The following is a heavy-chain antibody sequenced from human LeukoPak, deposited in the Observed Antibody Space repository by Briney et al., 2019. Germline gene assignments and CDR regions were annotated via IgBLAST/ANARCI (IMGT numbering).Heavy chain of an antibody. Sequence: PSETLSLTCTVSGGSITSYYWSWIRQSAGKGLEWIGRIYSRGSTNYNPSLKSRVTMSVDTSKNQFSLKLSSVTAADTAVYYCAREEDGSGSHVDHKTGDYWGQGILVTVSS. D-gene: IGHD3-10*01. J-gene: IGHJ4*02. CDR2: IYSRGST. V-gene: IGHV4-4*07. CDR3: AREEDGSGSHVDHKTGDY. CDR1: GGSITSYY.